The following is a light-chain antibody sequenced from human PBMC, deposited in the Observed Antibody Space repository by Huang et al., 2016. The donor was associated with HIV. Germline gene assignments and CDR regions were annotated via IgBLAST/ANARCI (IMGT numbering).Light chain of an antibody. Sequence: DIVMTQSPLSLPVTPGEPASISCRSSQSLLHSNGYNYLDWYLQKPGHAPQHLIYLGSNRASGVPGRFSGSGSGTDFTLKSSRVEAEDVGVYYCMQALQTPYTFGQGTKLEIK. V-gene: IGKV2-28*01. J-gene: IGKJ2*01. CDR1: QSLLHSNGYNY. CDR3: MQALQTPYT. CDR2: LGS.